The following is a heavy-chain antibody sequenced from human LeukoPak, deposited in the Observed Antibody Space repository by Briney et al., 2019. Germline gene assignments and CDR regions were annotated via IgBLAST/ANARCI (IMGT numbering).Heavy chain of an antibody. D-gene: IGHD3-10*01. CDR2: ISHDGSNK. Sequence: HPGGSLRLSCAASGRTISSYGMHWVRQAPGKGLELVAVISHDGSNKYYADSVKCRFTISRDNAKNTMYLQMDSLSVEDTAVYYCAKLRGYYGSGQQITLDYWGQGTLVTVSS. J-gene: IGHJ4*02. CDR3: AKLRGYYGSGQQITLDY. V-gene: IGHV3-30*18. CDR1: GRTISSYG.